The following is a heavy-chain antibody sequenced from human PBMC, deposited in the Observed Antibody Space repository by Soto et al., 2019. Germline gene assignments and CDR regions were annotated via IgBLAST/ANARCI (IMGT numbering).Heavy chain of an antibody. CDR2: INHSGST. D-gene: IGHD3-10*01. V-gene: IGHV4-34*01. Sequence: SETLSLTCAVYGGSFSGYYWSWIRQPPGKGLEWIGEINHSGSTNYNPSLKSRVTISVDTSKNQFSLKLSSVTAADTAAYYCASLSTSHRYPPWFPRDYWGQGTLVTVSS. CDR1: GGSFSGYY. CDR3: ASLSTSHRYPPWFPRDY. J-gene: IGHJ4*02.